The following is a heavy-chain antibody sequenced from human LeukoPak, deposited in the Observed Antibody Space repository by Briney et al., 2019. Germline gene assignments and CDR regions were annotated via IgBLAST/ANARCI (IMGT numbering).Heavy chain of an antibody. CDR3: VRFGLTSSLDY. D-gene: IGHD6-13*01. V-gene: IGHV5-51*01. CDR1: GYSFTSYW. CDR2: IYPGDSDT. J-gene: IGHJ4*02. Sequence: GESLKISCKGSGYSFTSYWIGWVRQVPGKGLEWMGLIYPGDSDTRYSPSFQGQVTFSVDASISTAYLQLSGLRASDTAIYYCVRFGLTSSLDYWGQGTLVTVSS.